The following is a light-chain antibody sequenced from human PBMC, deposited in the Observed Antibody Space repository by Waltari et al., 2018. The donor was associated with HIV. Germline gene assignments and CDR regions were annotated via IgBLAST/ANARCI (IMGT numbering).Light chain of an antibody. J-gene: IGLJ3*02. CDR2: VGTGGMVG. Sequence: QPVLTQPPSASASLGASVTLTCTLSSGYSHHKVDWYQQRPGKGPRVVLRVGTGGMVGYKGGGSARRVSVLGLGRKRYLTIENIQEEDESDYHCGADHGSGSNLLWVCGGGTKLTFL. CDR1: SGYSHHK. V-gene: IGLV9-49*01. CDR3: GADHGSGSNLLWV.